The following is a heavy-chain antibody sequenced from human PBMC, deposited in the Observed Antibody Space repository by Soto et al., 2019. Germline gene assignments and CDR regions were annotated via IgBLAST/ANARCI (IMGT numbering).Heavy chain of an antibody. V-gene: IGHV3-30*18. CDR3: AKAIAAAAGGMDV. J-gene: IGHJ6*01. CDR1: GFTFSSYG. D-gene: IGHD6-13*01. CDR2: ISYDGSNK. Sequence: QVQLVESGGGVVQPGRSLRLSCAASGFTFSSYGMHWVRQAPGKGLEWVAVISYDGSNKYYADSVKGRFTISRDNSKNPLYLQMNSLRAEDTAVYYCAKAIAAAAGGMDVWGQGTTVTVSS.